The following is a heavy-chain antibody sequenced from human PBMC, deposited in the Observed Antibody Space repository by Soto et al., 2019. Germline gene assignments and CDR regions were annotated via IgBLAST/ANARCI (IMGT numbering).Heavy chain of an antibody. V-gene: IGHV1-2*06. CDR1: GYSFTDYH. CDR2: INPKSGGT. Sequence: ASVKVSCKASGYSFTDYHIHWVRQAPGQGLEWLGRINPKSGGTSTAQKFQGGVTMTRDTSITTAYMELSRLRSGDTAVYYCAREPATAKPEGVDFWGQGTLVTVS. CDR3: AREPATAKPEGVDF. D-gene: IGHD1-1*01. J-gene: IGHJ4*02.